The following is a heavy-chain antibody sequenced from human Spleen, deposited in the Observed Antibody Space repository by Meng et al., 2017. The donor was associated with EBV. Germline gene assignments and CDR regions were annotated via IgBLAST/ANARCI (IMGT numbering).Heavy chain of an antibody. Sequence: LPRWGGELLQAPETLSLTCAFDVGSFSGSYWTWTRQPPGKGLEWIGEINHSGSTNYNPSLKSRVTISVDTSKNQFSLKLSSVTAADTAVYYCARARHSGYDGGSSFDYWGQGTLVTVSS. J-gene: IGHJ4*02. V-gene: IGHV4-34*01. CDR1: VGSFSGSY. CDR3: ARARHSGYDGGSSFDY. D-gene: IGHD5-12*01. CDR2: INHSGST.